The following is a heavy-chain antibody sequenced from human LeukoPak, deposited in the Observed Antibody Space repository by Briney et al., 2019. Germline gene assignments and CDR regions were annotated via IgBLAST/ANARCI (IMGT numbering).Heavy chain of an antibody. V-gene: IGHV1-69*13. D-gene: IGHD3-22*01. CDR3: ASRYYDSSGYPEYYFDY. CDR2: IIPIFGTA. CDR1: GGTFSSYA. J-gene: IGHJ4*02. Sequence: SVKVSCKASGGTFSSYAISWVRQAPGQGLEWMGGIIPIFGTANYAQKFQGRVTITADESTSTAYMELSSLRSEYTAVYYCASRYYDSSGYPEYYFDYWGQGTLVTVSS.